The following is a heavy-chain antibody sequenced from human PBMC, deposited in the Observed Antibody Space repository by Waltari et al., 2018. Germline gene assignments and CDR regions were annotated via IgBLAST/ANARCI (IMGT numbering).Heavy chain of an antibody. CDR1: GFTFSSYA. Sequence: EVQLLESGGGLVQPGGSLRLSCAASGFTFSSYAMSWVRQAPGKGLEWVSAISGSGGSKYYADSVKGRFTISRDNSKNTLYLQMNSLRAEDTAVYYCAKGGYYDFWSGYYSHDYWGQGTLVTVSS. CDR2: ISGSGGSK. J-gene: IGHJ4*02. D-gene: IGHD3-3*01. V-gene: IGHV3-23*01. CDR3: AKGGYYDFWSGYYSHDY.